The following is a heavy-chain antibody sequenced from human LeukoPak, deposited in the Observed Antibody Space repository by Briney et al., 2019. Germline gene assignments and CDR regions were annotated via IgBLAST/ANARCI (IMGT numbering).Heavy chain of an antibody. CDR2: IKTDGSAK. V-gene: IGHV3-7*01. J-gene: IGHJ4*02. D-gene: IGHD3-22*01. CDR1: GFSFSDYC. CDR3: TSDLTHDSSG. Sequence: PGGSLTLSSAVCGFSFSDYCMIGLGQAPGKGLECVANIKTDGSAKYYPDSVKGRFTVSRDNAKNSLYLQMNNMRVEDRAIYYCTSDLTHDSSGWGQGTLVTVSS.